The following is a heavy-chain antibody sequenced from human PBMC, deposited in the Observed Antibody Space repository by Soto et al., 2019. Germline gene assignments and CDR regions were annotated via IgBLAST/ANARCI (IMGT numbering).Heavy chain of an antibody. Sequence: ASVKVSCKASGNTFSNYAMHWVRQAPGQRLEWMAWINADNGNTYYSQKFQGRVTITRDTSTNTAYLELSSLRSEDTAVYYCARGDRSAWYYYGMDVWGLGTTVTVSS. D-gene: IGHD6-19*01. CDR3: ARGDRSAWYYYGMDV. V-gene: IGHV1-3*01. CDR2: INADNGNT. CDR1: GNTFSNYA. J-gene: IGHJ6*02.